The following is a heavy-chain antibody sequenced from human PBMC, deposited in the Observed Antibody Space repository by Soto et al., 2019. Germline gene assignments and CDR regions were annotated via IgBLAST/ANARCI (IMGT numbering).Heavy chain of an antibody. CDR3: VRGPYNYNSRYFDS. CDR1: GGSFSGYF. CDR2: INHSGIT. V-gene: IGHV4-34*01. Sequence: SETLSLTCTASGGSFSGYFWTWIRQPPGKGLEWLAEINHSGITNYNPSVESRVSMSVDTSKNQFSLRLYSVTAADTAVYYCVRGPYNYNSRYFDSWGQGTPVTVSS. J-gene: IGHJ4*02. D-gene: IGHD1-1*01.